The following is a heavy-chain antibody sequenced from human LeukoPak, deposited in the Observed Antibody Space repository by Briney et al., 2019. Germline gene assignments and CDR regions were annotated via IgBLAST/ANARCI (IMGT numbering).Heavy chain of an antibody. CDR2: IKQDGSEK. Sequence: GGSLRLSCAASGVTFSSYWMSWVRQAPGKGLEWVANIKQDGSEKYYVDSVKGRFTISRDNAKNSVYLQMNSLRAEDTAMYYCAGETLFYGSGSYNIDYWGQGTLVTVSS. CDR3: AGETLFYGSGSYNIDY. J-gene: IGHJ4*02. V-gene: IGHV3-7*01. D-gene: IGHD3-10*01. CDR1: GVTFSSYW.